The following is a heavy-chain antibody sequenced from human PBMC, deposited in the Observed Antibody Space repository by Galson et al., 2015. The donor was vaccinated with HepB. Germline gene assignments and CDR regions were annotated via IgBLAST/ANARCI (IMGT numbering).Heavy chain of an antibody. V-gene: IGHV1-3*01. Sequence: SVKVSCKASGYTFTSYAMYWVRQAPGQRLEWMGWINAGNGNTKYSQKFQGRVTITRDTSASTAYMELSSLRSEDTAVYYCARYSSGWYNWFDPWGQGTLVTVSS. J-gene: IGHJ5*02. CDR3: ARYSSGWYNWFDP. D-gene: IGHD6-19*01. CDR1: GYTFTSYA. CDR2: INAGNGNT.